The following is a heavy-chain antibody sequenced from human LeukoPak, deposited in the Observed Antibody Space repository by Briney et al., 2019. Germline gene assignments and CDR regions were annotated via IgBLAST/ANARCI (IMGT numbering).Heavy chain of an antibody. CDR2: IYPSDSDI. V-gene: IGHV5-51*01. CDR3: ERRAVVIGVGYFDY. Sequence: GESLKISCKGSGYTFTTYWIGWVRQMPGKGLEWMGIIYPSDSDIRISPSFQGQVTISVDKSINTAYLQWSSLKASDTAIYYCERRAVVIGVGYFDYWGQGTLVTVSS. D-gene: IGHD4-23*01. CDR1: GYTFTTYW. J-gene: IGHJ4*02.